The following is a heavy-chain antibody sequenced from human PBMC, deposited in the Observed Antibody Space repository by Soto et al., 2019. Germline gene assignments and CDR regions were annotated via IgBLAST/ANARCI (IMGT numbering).Heavy chain of an antibody. CDR1: GYSFISYW. V-gene: IGHV5-51*01. CDR3: ARMMAASGTEFDY. CDR2: IYPGDSDT. Sequence: PGESLKSSCQASGYSFISYWIGWVRQMPGKGPEWMGIIYPGDSDTRYSPSFQGQVTISADKSTSTAYLQWSSLKASDTATYYCARMMAASGTEFDYWGQVALFTVSP. D-gene: IGHD6-13*01. J-gene: IGHJ4*02.